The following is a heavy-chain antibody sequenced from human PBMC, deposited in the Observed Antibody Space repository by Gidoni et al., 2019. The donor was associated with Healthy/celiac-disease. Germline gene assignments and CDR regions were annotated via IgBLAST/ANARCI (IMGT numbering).Heavy chain of an antibody. CDR2: IYYSGST. V-gene: IGHV4-59*01. CDR3: ARVSDSDAFDI. D-gene: IGHD2-21*02. J-gene: IGHJ3*02. Sequence: QVQLQESGPGLVKPSETLSLTCPVSGGSISSYYWSWIRQPPGKGLKWIGYIYYSGSTNYNPSLKSRVTISVDTSKNQFSLKLSSVTAADTAVYYCARVSDSDAFDIWGQGTMVTVSS. CDR1: GGSISSYY.